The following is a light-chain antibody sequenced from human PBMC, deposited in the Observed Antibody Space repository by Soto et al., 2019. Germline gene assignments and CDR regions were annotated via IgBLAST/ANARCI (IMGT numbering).Light chain of an antibody. CDR2: GAS. V-gene: IGKV1-27*01. Sequence: EMQKTLGPSSHIASSEDRGVVTCRASQGISNYLAWYQQKPGRLPKLLLFGASTLQFGVSGRFRGSGSVTRFALPIDALLREDVATSIYQGSDRAPLSLGGGTKVDIK. CDR3: QGSDRAPLS. CDR1: QGISNY. J-gene: IGKJ4*01.